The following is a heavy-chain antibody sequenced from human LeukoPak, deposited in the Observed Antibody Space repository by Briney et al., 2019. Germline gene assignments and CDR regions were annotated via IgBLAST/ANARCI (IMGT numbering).Heavy chain of an antibody. J-gene: IGHJ4*02. D-gene: IGHD3-22*01. V-gene: IGHV4-59*01. CDR2: IYYSGST. CDR1: GGSISSYY. Sequence: PSETLSLTCTVSGGSISSYYWSWIRQPPGKGLEWIGYIYYSGSTNYNPSLKSRVTISVDTSKNQFSLKLSSVTAADTAVYYCARVYYYDSSGYFDYWGQGTLVTVSS. CDR3: ARVYYYDSSGYFDY.